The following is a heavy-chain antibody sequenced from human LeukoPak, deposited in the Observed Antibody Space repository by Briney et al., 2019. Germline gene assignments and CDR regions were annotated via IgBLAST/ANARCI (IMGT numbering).Heavy chain of an antibody. V-gene: IGHV4-59*01. CDR3: ARVEYYYGSGSYFDY. Sequence: SETLSLTCTVSGGSISSYYWSWIRQPPGKGLEGIGYIYYSGSTNYNPSLKSRVTISVDTSKNQFSLKLSSVTAADTAVYYCARVEYYYGSGSYFDYWGQGTLVTVSS. J-gene: IGHJ4*02. CDR1: GGSISSYY. CDR2: IYYSGST. D-gene: IGHD3-10*01.